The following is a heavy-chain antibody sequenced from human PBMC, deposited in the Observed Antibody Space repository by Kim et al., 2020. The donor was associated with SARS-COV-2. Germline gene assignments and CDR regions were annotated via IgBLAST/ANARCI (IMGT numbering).Heavy chain of an antibody. CDR1: GFTFSGNY. V-gene: IGHV3-53*04. Sequence: GGSLRLSCAASGFTFSGNYMSWVRQAPGKGLEWVSVIYSGGSTYYADSVKSRFTISRHNSKNTLYLQMNSLRAEDTAVYYCARDPGADAFDIWGQGTMVTVSS. J-gene: IGHJ3*02. CDR3: ARDPGADAFDI. CDR2: IYSGGST. D-gene: IGHD1-26*01.